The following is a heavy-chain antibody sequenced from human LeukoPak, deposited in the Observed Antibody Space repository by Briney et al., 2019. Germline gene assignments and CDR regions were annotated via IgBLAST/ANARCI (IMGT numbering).Heavy chain of an antibody. V-gene: IGHV4-61*01. D-gene: IGHD2-15*01. CDR1: GGSVSSGSYY. J-gene: IGHJ1*01. Sequence: SETLSLTCTVSGGSVSSGSYYWSWIRQPPGKGLEWIGYIYYSGTTNYNPSLQSRVTISVDTSKNQFSLKLSSVTAADTAVYYCARDEGYCSGGSCYRAEFFQHWGQGTLVTVSS. CDR2: IYYSGTT. CDR3: ARDEGYCSGGSCYRAEFFQH.